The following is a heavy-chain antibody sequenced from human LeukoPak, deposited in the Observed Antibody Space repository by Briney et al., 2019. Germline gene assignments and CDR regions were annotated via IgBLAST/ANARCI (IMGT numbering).Heavy chain of an antibody. CDR3: ARDGTYYYGSGIPVGAFDI. V-gene: IGHV4-4*07. CDR2: IYTSGST. CDR1: GGSFSGYY. Sequence: KPSETLSLTCAVYGGSFSGYYWSWIRQPAGKGLEWIGRIYTSGSTNYNPSLKSRVTTSVDTSKNQFSLKLSSVTAADTAVYYCARDGTYYYGSGIPVGAFDIWGQGTMVTVSS. J-gene: IGHJ3*02. D-gene: IGHD3-10*01.